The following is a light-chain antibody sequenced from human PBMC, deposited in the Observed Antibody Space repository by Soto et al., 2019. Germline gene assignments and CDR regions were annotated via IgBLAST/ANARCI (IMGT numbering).Light chain of an antibody. CDR2: DVS. Sequence: QSVLTQPASVSGSPGQPITISCTGTSSDVGGYNYVSWYQQHPGKAPKVMIYDVSNRPSGVSNRLSGSKSGNTASLTISGLQAEDEADYYCNSYTTSSTYVFGNGTKVTVL. V-gene: IGLV2-14*01. CDR3: NSYTTSSTYV. CDR1: SSDVGGYNY. J-gene: IGLJ1*01.